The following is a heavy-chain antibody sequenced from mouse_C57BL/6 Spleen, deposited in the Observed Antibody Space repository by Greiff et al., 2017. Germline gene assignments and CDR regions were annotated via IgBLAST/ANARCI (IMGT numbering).Heavy chain of an antibody. CDR3: ARRGDYYGHLDY. CDR1: GFSLSTSGMG. V-gene: IGHV8-12*01. D-gene: IGHD1-1*01. J-gene: IGHJ2*01. Sequence: VKLIQSGPGLLQPSPTLSLSCSFSGFSLSTSGMGLSWIRQPSGQGLEWLAHIYCDDDKRYNPSLKSRHTSCKDTSRNPIFLKITSVDTADTATYYCARRGDYYGHLDYWGQGTTLTVSS. CDR2: IYCDDDK.